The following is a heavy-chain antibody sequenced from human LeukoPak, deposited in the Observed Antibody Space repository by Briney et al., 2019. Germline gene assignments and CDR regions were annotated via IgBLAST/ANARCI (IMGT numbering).Heavy chain of an antibody. Sequence: GGSLRLSCAASGFTFSSYAMAWVRQAPGKGLEWVSSISGSDGSTYYADSVKGRFTISRDNSKNTLYLQMNSLRAEDTAVYYCAYMRGLYYGIDYWGQGTLVTVSS. D-gene: IGHD3-10*01. CDR1: GFTFSSYA. J-gene: IGHJ4*02. V-gene: IGHV3-23*01. CDR3: AYMRGLYYGIDY. CDR2: ISGSDGST.